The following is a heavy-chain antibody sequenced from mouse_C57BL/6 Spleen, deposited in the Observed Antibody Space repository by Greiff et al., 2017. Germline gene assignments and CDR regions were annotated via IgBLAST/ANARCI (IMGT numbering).Heavy chain of an antibody. CDR2: ISDGGSYT. D-gene: IGHD2-1*01. V-gene: IGHV5-4*01. Sequence: EVQLVESGVGLVKPGGSLKLSCAASGFTFSSYAMSWVRQTPEKRLEWVATISDGGSYTYYPDNVKGRFTISRDNTKNNLYLQMSHLKSEDTAMYYCARADYGNYGFAYWGQGTLVTVSA. J-gene: IGHJ3*01. CDR3: ARADYGNYGFAY. CDR1: GFTFSSYA.